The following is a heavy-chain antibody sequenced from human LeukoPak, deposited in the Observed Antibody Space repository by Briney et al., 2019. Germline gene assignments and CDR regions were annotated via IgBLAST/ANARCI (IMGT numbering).Heavy chain of an antibody. CDR1: GGSFSGYY. CDR2: INHSGST. Sequence: SETLSLTCAVYGGSFSGYYWSWIRQPPGKGLEWIGEINHSGSTNYNPSLKGRVTISVDTSKNQFSLKLSSVTAADTAVYYCARAPVWAYGMDVWGQGTTVTVSS. CDR3: ARAPVWAYGMDV. D-gene: IGHD3-16*01. V-gene: IGHV4-34*01. J-gene: IGHJ6*02.